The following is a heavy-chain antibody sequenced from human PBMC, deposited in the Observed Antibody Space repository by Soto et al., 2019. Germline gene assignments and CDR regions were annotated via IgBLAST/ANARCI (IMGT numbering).Heavy chain of an antibody. Sequence: QVQLQESGPGLVRPSQTLSLTCIVPGGSISRGDSYWGWIGQPPGKGLEGIGYVYYSGSTYSNPSPKSRATIPADTSKNQFSLKLSSVTAADTAVYYCATTKPSVETALGPQYPQHSYYYGMDVWGQGTTVTVSS. CDR1: GGSISRGDSY. D-gene: IGHD5-18*01. CDR3: ATTKPSVETALGPQYPQHSYYYGMDV. V-gene: IGHV4-30-4*01. J-gene: IGHJ6*02. CDR2: VYYSGST.